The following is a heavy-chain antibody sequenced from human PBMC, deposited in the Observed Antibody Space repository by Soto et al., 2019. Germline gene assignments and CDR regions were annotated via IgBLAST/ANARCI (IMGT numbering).Heavy chain of an antibody. V-gene: IGHV3-7*03. CDR3: ARDGSYYDSGGYYFDY. Sequence: EVQLVESGGGLVQPGGSLRLHCAASGFSFSGYWMSWVRQAPGKGVEWVANIKQDGSQKYYVDSVKGRFAISRDNAQNSVFLQMNSLRAEDTALYYCARDGSYYDSGGYYFDYWGQGDLVPVTS. CDR1: GFSFSGYW. D-gene: IGHD3-22*01. J-gene: IGHJ4*02. CDR2: IKQDGSQK.